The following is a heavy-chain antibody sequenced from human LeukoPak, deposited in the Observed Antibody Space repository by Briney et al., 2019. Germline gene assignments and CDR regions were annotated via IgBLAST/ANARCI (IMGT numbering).Heavy chain of an antibody. Sequence: PSETLSLTCTVSGGSIRSYYWSWIRQPPGKGLEWIGYIYYSGSPNYNPSLKSRVPISVDTSKNQFSLKLRSVTGADAAVYYWARHPEGSSGYSAPYWGQGTLVTVSS. V-gene: IGHV4-59*08. J-gene: IGHJ4*02. CDR3: ARHPEGSSGYSAPY. CDR1: GGSIRSYY. D-gene: IGHD3-22*01. CDR2: IYYSGSP.